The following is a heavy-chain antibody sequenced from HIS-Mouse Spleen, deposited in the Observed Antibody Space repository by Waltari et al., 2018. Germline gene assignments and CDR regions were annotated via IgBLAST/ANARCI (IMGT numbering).Heavy chain of an antibody. V-gene: IGHV4-39*07. J-gene: IGHJ2*01. Sequence: QLQLQESGPGLGKPSETLSLTCTVPGGSISSSSYYWGWIRQPPGKGLEWIGCIYYGGTTSYNPALKSRVTISVATSKDPFSLKLSSVAAAETAVYYCARQIPYSSGWYAWYFDLWGRGTLVTVSS. CDR3: ARQIPYSSGWYAWYFDL. CDR2: IYYGGTT. CDR1: GGSISSSSYY. D-gene: IGHD6-13*01.